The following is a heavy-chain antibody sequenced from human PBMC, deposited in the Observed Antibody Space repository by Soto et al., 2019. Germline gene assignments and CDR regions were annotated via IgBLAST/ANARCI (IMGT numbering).Heavy chain of an antibody. CDR1: GFTFSSYA. D-gene: IGHD6-25*01. CDR3: AKDRLDLPGSWFDP. CDR2: IRGSGGST. V-gene: IGHV3-23*01. J-gene: IGHJ5*02. Sequence: EVQLLESGGGLVQPGGSLRLSCAASGFTFSSYAMSWVRQAPGKGLEWVSAIRGSGGSTYYADSVKGRFTISRDNSKNTLYLQMNSLRAEETAVYYCAKDRLDLPGSWFDPWGQGTLVTVSS.